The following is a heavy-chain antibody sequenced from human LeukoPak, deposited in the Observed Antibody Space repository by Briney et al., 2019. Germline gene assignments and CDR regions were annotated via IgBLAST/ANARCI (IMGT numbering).Heavy chain of an antibody. CDR1: GGSFSGYY. D-gene: IGHD4-17*01. Sequence: SETLSLTCAVYGGSFSGYYWSWIRQPPGKGLEWMGEINHSGSTNYNPSLKSRVTISVDTSKNQFSLKLSSVTAADTAVYYCARGRKWYGDYAYWGQGTLVTVSS. J-gene: IGHJ4*02. V-gene: IGHV4-34*01. CDR3: ARGRKWYGDYAY. CDR2: INHSGST.